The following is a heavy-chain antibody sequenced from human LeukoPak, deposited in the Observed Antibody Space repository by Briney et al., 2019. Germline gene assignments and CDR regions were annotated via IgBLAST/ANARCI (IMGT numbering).Heavy chain of an antibody. V-gene: IGHV1-18*01. D-gene: IGHD2-2*01. CDR3: ARIRSTYAQDAFDI. CDR2: ISAYNGNT. Sequence: ASVTVSCKASGYPFTSGAISWVRQAPGQGLEWMGWISAYNGNTNYAQKLQGRVTMTTDTSTSTAYMELRSLRSDDTAVYYCARIRSTYAQDAFDIWGQGTMVTVSS. J-gene: IGHJ3*02. CDR1: GYPFTSGA.